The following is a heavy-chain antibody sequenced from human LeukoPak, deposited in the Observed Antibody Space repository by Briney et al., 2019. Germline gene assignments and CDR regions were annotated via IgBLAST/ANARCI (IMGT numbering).Heavy chain of an antibody. V-gene: IGHV3-23*01. CDR1: GFTSSSYT. J-gene: IGHJ4*02. CDR2: ITDTGGT. D-gene: IGHD4-17*01. CDR3: AKDRTYGDPIDY. Sequence: AGGSLRLSCAASGFTSSSYTMTWFRQAPGKGLDWVAAITDTGGTYYADSVKGRFTILRDNSKNTLYLQLNSLRVEDTALYYCAKDRTYGDPIDYWGQGTLVTVSS.